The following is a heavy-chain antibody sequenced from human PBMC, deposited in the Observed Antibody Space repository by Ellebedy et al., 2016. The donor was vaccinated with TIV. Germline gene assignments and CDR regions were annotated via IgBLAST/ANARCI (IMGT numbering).Heavy chain of an antibody. V-gene: IGHV7-4-1*02. Sequence: AASVKVSCKASGYTFASYGVNWVRQAPGQGLEWMGWINTNSGNPTYAPAFTGRIVFSLDTSVSTAYLQISSLKAEDTAVYYCARLAAAGTWDFDYWGQGTLVTVSS. D-gene: IGHD6-13*01. J-gene: IGHJ4*02. CDR2: INTNSGNP. CDR3: ARLAAAGTWDFDY. CDR1: GYTFASYG.